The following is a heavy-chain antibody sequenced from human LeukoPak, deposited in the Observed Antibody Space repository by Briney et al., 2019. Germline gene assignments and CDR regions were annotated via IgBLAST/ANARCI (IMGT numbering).Heavy chain of an antibody. D-gene: IGHD6-19*01. CDR3: AREGVLSTYSSGWYNWFDP. V-gene: IGHV3-21*01. Sequence: GGSLRLSCAASGFTFSSYEMNWVRQAPGKGLEWVSSISSSSRYIYYADSVKGRFTISRDNAKNSLYLQMNSLRAEDTAVYYCAREGVLSTYSSGWYNWFDPWGQGTLVTVSS. J-gene: IGHJ5*02. CDR1: GFTFSSYE. CDR2: ISSSSRYI.